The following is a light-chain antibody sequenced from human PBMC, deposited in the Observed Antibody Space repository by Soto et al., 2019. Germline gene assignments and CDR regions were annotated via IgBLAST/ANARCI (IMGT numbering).Light chain of an antibody. CDR3: SSYTSSSTLV. CDR2: EVS. J-gene: IGLJ2*01. Sequence: QSAPTQPASVSRSPGQSITISCTGTSSDVGGYNYVSWYQQHPGKAPKLMISEVSNRPSGVSNRFSGSKSGNTASLTISGLQAEDEADYYCSSYTSSSTLVFGGGTKLTVL. V-gene: IGLV2-14*01. CDR1: SSDVGGYNY.